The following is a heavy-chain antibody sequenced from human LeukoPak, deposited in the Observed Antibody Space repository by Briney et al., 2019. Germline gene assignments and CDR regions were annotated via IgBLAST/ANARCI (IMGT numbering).Heavy chain of an antibody. V-gene: IGHV3-21*01. J-gene: IGHJ4*02. CDR2: ISSSSSYI. Sequence: GGSLRLSCAASGFTFSSYSMNWVRQAPGKGLEWVSSISSSSSYIYYADSVKGRFTISRDNAKNSLYLQMSSLRAEDTAVYYCARDLGGSYGNMADYWGQGTLVTVSS. CDR3: ARDLGGSYGNMADY. D-gene: IGHD1-26*01. CDR1: GFTFSSYS.